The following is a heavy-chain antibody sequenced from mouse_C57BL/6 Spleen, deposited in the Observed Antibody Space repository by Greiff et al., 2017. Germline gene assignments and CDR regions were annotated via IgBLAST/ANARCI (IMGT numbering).Heavy chain of an antibody. Sequence: QVQLQQPGAELVKPGASVKLSCKASGYTFTSYWMHWVKQRPGQGLEWIGMIHPNSGSTNYNEKFKSKATLTVDKSSSTAYMQLSSLTSEDSAVYYGGRCYYYGDYARDDWGQGTSGTVS. CDR1: GYTFTSYW. V-gene: IGHV1-64*01. CDR3: GRCYYYGDYARDD. CDR2: IHPNSGST. D-gene: IGHD1-1*01. J-gene: IGHJ4*01.